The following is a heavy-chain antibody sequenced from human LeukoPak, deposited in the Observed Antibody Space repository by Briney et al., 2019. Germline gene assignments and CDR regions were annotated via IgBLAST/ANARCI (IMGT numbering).Heavy chain of an antibody. J-gene: IGHJ6*03. CDR2: INHSGST. D-gene: IGHD3-3*01. CDR3: ARGRADFRSYYMDV. CDR1: GGSISSYY. Sequence: SETLSLTCTVSGGSISSYYWSWIRQPPGKGLEGIGEINHSGSTNYNPSLKSRVTISVDTSKNQFSLKLSSVTAADTAVYYCARGRADFRSYYMDVWGKGTTVTVSS. V-gene: IGHV4-34*01.